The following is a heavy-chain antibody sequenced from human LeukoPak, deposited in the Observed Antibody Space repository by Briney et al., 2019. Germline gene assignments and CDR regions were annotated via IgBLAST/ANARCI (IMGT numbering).Heavy chain of an antibody. Sequence: SETLSLTCAVYGGSFSGYYWSWIRQPPGKGLEWIGEINHVGSTNYNPSLKSRVTISVDTSKNQFSLKLSSVTAADTAVYYCARRGGSYYFGLVVPPSLFDYWGQGTLVTVSS. CDR3: ARRGGSYYFGLVVPPSLFDY. CDR1: GGSFSGYY. CDR2: INHVGST. V-gene: IGHV4-34*01. J-gene: IGHJ4*02. D-gene: IGHD1-26*01.